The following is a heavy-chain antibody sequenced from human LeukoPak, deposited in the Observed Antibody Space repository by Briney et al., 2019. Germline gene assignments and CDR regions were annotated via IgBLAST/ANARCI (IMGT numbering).Heavy chain of an antibody. CDR1: GGSISSSSYY. Sequence: SETLSLTCTVSGGSISSSSYYWGWIRQPPGKGLEWIGSIYYSGSTYYNPSLKSRVTISVDTSKKHFSLNLSSVTAADTAVYYCARHLGPMDVWGQGTTVTVSS. CDR2: IYYSGST. V-gene: IGHV4-39*01. J-gene: IGHJ6*02. CDR3: ARHLGPMDV.